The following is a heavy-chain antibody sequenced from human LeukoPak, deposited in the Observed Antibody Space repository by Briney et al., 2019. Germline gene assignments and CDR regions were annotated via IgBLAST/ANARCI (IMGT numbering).Heavy chain of an antibody. D-gene: IGHD3-10*01. V-gene: IGHV1-2*02. CDR2: INPNSGGT. J-gene: IGHJ3*02. CDR1: GYTFTGYY. CDR3: AVSYSYGAGVFDI. Sequence: ASVKVSCKASGYTFTGYYMHWVRQAPGQGLEWMGWINPNSGGTNYAQKFQGRVTMTRDTSISTAYMELSRLRSDDTAVYYCAVSYSYGAGVFDIWGQGTMVTVSS.